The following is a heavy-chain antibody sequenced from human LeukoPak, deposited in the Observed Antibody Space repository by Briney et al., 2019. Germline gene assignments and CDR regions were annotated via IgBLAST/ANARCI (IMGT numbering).Heavy chain of an antibody. J-gene: IGHJ4*02. Sequence: GGSLRLSWTASDFILSTYAMSWVRQAPGKGLEWVSSISGNGAHPYYADSVRGRFSISRDFSRNAVFLQMSSLRVEDTATYYCAKAVDGRGYYFERGADFWGQGTMVTVSS. CDR1: DFILSTYA. CDR3: AKAVDGRGYYFERGADF. CDR2: ISGNGAHP. V-gene: IGHV3-23*01. D-gene: IGHD3-22*01.